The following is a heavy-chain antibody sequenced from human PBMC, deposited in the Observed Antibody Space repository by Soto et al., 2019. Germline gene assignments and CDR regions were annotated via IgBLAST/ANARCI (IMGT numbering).Heavy chain of an antibody. CDR3: ARGYSYGQRADAFDI. D-gene: IGHD5-18*01. Sequence: QVQLQESGPGLVKPSETLSLTCTVSGGSISSYYWSWIRQPPGKGLEWIGYIYYSGSTNYNPSLKSRVTISVDTSKNQVSLKLSSVTAADTAVYYCARGYSYGQRADAFDIWGQGTMVTVSS. V-gene: IGHV4-59*01. J-gene: IGHJ3*02. CDR1: GGSISSYY. CDR2: IYYSGST.